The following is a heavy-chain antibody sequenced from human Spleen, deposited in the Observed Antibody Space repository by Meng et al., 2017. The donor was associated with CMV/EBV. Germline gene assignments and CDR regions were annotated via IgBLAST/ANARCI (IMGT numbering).Heavy chain of an antibody. Sequence: GYISSNNWWTWVRQTPDKGLEWIGEIYHTGVTNYNPSLKSRVNMSVDKSMNHFSLRLTSVTAADTAVYYCARYCSGGGCYLGWFDPWGQGTLVTVSS. CDR2: IYHTGVT. CDR1: GYISSNNW. D-gene: IGHD2-15*01. CDR3: ARYCSGGGCYLGWFDP. V-gene: IGHV4-4*02. J-gene: IGHJ5*02.